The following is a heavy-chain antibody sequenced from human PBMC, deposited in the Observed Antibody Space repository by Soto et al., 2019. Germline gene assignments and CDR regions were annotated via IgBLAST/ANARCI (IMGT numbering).Heavy chain of an antibody. V-gene: IGHV4-31*01. CDR2: IYYSGST. CDR1: GGSISSGGYY. Sequence: SETLSLTCTVSGGSISSGGYYWSWIRQHPGKGLEWIGYIYYSGSTYYNPSFKSLVTISVDTSKKQFSLKLSSVTAADTAVYYCARSPKSSSWPFDYWGQGTLVTVSS. J-gene: IGHJ4*02. CDR3: ARSPKSSSWPFDY. D-gene: IGHD6-13*01.